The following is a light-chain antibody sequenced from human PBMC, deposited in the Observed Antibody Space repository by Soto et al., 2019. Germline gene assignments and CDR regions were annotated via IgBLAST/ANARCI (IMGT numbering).Light chain of an antibody. V-gene: IGKV1-5*03. CDR2: KTS. CDR1: QSLNSW. J-gene: IGKJ2*01. CDR3: QQYNTYP. Sequence: DIQMTQSPSTLSASVGDRVSITCRASQSLNSWLAWYQRKPGKAPKLLIYKTSTLESGVPSRFSGSGSGTEFTLTISNLQPDDFATYYCQQYNTYPFGQGTKVDIK.